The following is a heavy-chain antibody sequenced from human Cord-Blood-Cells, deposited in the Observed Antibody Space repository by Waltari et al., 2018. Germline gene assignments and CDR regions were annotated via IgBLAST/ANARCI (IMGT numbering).Heavy chain of an antibody. D-gene: IGHD2-2*01. J-gene: IGHJ4*02. Sequence: QVQLVESGGGVVQPGRSLRLSCAASGFTFRSSAMHWVRQAPGKGLEWVAVISYDGSNKYYADSVKGRFTISRDNSKNTLYLQMNSLRAEDTAVYYCAREKYQLLFDYWGQGTLVTVSS. CDR3: AREKYQLLFDY. V-gene: IGHV3-30-3*01. CDR1: GFTFRSSA. CDR2: ISYDGSNK.